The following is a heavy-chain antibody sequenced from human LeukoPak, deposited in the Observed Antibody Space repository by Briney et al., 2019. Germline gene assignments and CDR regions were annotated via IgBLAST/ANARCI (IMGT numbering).Heavy chain of an antibody. D-gene: IGHD4-17*01. CDR2: INNSSSYI. Sequence: GGSLRLSCAASGFTFSSYSMNWVRQAPGKGLEWVSYINNSSSYIYYADSVKGRFTISRDNAKNSLYLQMNSLRAEDTAVYYCAINDDYGDYPIDYWGQGTLVTVSS. CDR3: AINDDYGDYPIDY. V-gene: IGHV3-21*01. CDR1: GFTFSSYS. J-gene: IGHJ4*02.